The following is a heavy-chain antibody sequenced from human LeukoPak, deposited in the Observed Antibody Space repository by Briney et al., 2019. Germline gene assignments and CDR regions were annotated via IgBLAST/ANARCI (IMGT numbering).Heavy chain of an antibody. CDR1: GGSINSYY. Sequence: PSETLSLTCTVSGGSINSYYWSWIRQPPGKGLEWIGHIYYSGTTNYNPSLKSRVTISVDTSKNQFSLKLSSVTAADTAVYYCARVGSSGLELDYWGQGTLVTVSS. CDR2: IYYSGTT. CDR3: ARVGSSGLELDY. D-gene: IGHD6-19*01. V-gene: IGHV4-59*01. J-gene: IGHJ4*02.